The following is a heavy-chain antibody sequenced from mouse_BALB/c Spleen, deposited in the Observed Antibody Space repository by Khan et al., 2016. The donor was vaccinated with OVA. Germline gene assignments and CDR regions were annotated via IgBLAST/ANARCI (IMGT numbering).Heavy chain of an antibody. CDR1: GFTFTSYG. CDR3: ATSYFYGYYFDY. CDR2: ISSDSNTI. V-gene: IGHV5-17*02. Sequence: EVQLQESGGGLVQSGGSRKLSCAASGFTFTSYGMHWIRQAPEKGLEWVAYISSDSNTIYYADTVKGRFTISRDNPKNTLFLQMTSLRSGDTAMYFCATSYFYGYYFDYWSQGTTLTVSS. J-gene: IGHJ2*01. D-gene: IGHD1-1*01.